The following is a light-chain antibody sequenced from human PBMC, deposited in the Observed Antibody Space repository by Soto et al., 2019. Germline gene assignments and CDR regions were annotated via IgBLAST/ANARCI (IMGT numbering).Light chain of an antibody. CDR3: QQRSNWPWT. J-gene: IGKJ2*01. Sequence: EIVLTQSQATLSLSPGERATLSCRASQSVSSYLACYQQNPGQAPRLLIYDASNRATGIPAGFSGSGSGTDFALTISIREPEDFAVYYCQQRSNWPWTFVQGTKLEIK. CDR1: QSVSSY. CDR2: DAS. V-gene: IGKV3-11*01.